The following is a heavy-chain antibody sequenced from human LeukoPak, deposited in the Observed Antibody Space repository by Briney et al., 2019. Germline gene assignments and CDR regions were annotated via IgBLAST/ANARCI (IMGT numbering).Heavy chain of an antibody. J-gene: IGHJ4*02. Sequence: SETLSLTCSVSGGSISSYYWNWIRQPPGKGLEWIGYVFYTGSTNYNPSLESRVTISVDTSKNQFSLKLSSVTAADTAVYYRARNLENSFDFWGQGTLVTVSS. V-gene: IGHV4-59*08. CDR1: GGSISSYY. CDR2: VFYTGST. CDR3: ARNLENSFDF.